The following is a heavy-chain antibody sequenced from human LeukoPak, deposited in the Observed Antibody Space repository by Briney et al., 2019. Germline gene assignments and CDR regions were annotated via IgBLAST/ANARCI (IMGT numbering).Heavy chain of an antibody. CDR1: GYTFTDSF. Sequence: ASVKVSCKASGYTFTDSFMHWVRQAPGQGLDWMGWIDPNSGVTSYAQKFQGRVTMTRDTSISTAYMELSRLKSDDTAVYYCATLGGHSLAAQNGYWGQGTLVTVSS. D-gene: IGHD3-16*01. J-gene: IGHJ4*02. V-gene: IGHV1-2*02. CDR3: ATLGGHSLAAQNGY. CDR2: IDPNSGVT.